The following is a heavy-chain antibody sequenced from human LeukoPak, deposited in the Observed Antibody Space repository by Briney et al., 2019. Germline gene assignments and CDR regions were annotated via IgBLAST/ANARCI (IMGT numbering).Heavy chain of an antibody. J-gene: IGHJ5*02. D-gene: IGHD2-2*01. CDR2: ISSWSSFI. CDR1: GITFSSYA. Sequence: PGGSLRLSCAASGITFSSYALSWVRQAPGKGLEWVSSISSWSSFIYSADSVTGRFTISRDNAKNSLYLQMNSLRAEDTAVYYCARAGSTNSWFDPWGQGTLVIVSS. V-gene: IGHV3-21*01. CDR3: ARAGSTNSWFDP.